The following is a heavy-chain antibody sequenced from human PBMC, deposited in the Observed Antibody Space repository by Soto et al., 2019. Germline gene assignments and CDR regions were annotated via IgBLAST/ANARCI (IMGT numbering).Heavy chain of an antibody. D-gene: IGHD2-2*01. CDR3: ARVAPPRYQLRQYYFDY. V-gene: IGHV4-34*01. CDR1: GGSFSGYY. J-gene: IGHJ4*02. CDR2: INHSGST. Sequence: SETLSLTCAVYGGSFSGYYWSWIRQPPGKGLEWIGEINHSGSTNYNPPLKSRVTISVDTSKNQFSLKLSSVTAADTAVYYCARVAPPRYQLRQYYFDYWGQGTLVTVSS.